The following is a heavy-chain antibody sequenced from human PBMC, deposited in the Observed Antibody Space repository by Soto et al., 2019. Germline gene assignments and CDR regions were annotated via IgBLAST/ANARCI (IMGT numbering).Heavy chain of an antibody. CDR2: ISAYNGNT. CDR1: GDTITSYG. D-gene: IGHD3-22*01. J-gene: IGHJ6*02. Sequence: ASVKVSCKASGDTITSYGISWVRQAPGQGLEWMGWISAYNGNTKYAQILQGRVSMTTDTSTNTAYMGLRSLRSDDTAMYFCARGGYYDSSGSRNYYYYGMNVWGQGTTVTVSS. V-gene: IGHV1-18*04. CDR3: ARGGYYDSSGSRNYYYYGMNV.